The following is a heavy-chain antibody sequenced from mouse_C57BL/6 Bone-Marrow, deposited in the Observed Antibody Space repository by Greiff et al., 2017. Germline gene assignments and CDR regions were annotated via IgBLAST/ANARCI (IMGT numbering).Heavy chain of an antibody. V-gene: IGHV1-18*01. D-gene: IGHD1-1*01. J-gene: IGHJ2*01. CDR2: INPNNGGT. CDR1: GYTFTDYN. CDR3: AREGGSKYFDY. Sequence: VQLQQSGPELVKPGASVKIPCKASGYTFTDYNMDWVKQSHGKSLEWIGDINPNNGGTIYNQKFKGKATLTVDKSSSTAYMELRSLTSEYTAVYYCAREGGSKYFDYWGQGTTLTVSS.